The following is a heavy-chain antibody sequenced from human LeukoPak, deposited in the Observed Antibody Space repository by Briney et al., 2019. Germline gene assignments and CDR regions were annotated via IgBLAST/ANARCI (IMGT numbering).Heavy chain of an antibody. J-gene: IGHJ4*01. V-gene: IGHV1-18*01. Sequence: ASVKVSCKASGYAFTSYGISWVRQAPGQGLEWMGWISAYNGNTNYAQKLQGRVTMTTDTSTSTAYMELRSLRSDDTAVYYCARIPYQTIFGVAEDWGQGTLVTVSS. CDR2: ISAYNGNT. CDR3: ARIPYQTIFGVAED. D-gene: IGHD3-3*01. CDR1: GYAFTSYG.